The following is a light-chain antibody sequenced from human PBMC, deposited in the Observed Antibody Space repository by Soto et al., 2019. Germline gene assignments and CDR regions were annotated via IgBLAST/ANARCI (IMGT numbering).Light chain of an antibody. J-gene: IGLJ1*01. Sequence: QSVLTQPASVSGPRGQSITISCVGRNTDVGQDKSVSWYQQGPGKAPKLLIFEVTNRPSGVSSRFSGSRSGNTASLTISGLQPDDEGDYFCVSYTDTDTLVFGTGTQVTVL. CDR2: EVT. CDR3: VSYTDTDTLV. CDR1: NTDVGQDKS. V-gene: IGLV2-14*01.